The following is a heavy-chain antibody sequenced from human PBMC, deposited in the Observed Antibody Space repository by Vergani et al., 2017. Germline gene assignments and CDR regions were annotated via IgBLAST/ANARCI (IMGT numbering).Heavy chain of an antibody. Sequence: QVQLVESGGGLVKPGGSLRLSCAASGFTFSDYYMSWIRQAPGKGLEWVSYISSSSSYTNYADSVKGRFTISRDNAKNSLYLQMNSLRAEDTAVYCCARGWELLRNFDYWGQGTLVTVSS. V-gene: IGHV3-11*05. CDR3: ARGWELLRNFDY. CDR2: ISSSSSYT. D-gene: IGHD1-26*01. CDR1: GFTFSDYY. J-gene: IGHJ4*02.